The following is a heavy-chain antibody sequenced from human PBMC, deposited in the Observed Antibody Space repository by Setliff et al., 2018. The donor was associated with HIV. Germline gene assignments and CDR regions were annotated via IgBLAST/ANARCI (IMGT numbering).Heavy chain of an antibody. Sequence: PSETLSLTCAVYGGSFSAYHWSWIRQTPGKGREWSGEINHSGSTAYNLALDSLVSMSIDTSKNQFSLKLTSVTAADTAIYYCSRGRDYTGSWFRPFYFDFWGHGNLVTVSS. J-gene: IGHJ4*01. CDR3: SRGRDYTGSWFRPFYFDF. V-gene: IGHV4-34*01. CDR2: INHSGST. CDR1: GGSFSAYH. D-gene: IGHD3-3*01.